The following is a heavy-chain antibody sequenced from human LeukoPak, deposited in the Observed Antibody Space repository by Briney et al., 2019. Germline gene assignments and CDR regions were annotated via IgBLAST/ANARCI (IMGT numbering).Heavy chain of an antibody. J-gene: IGHJ4*02. CDR1: GFTVSSNY. D-gene: IGHD6-13*01. V-gene: IGHV3-53*01. CDR3: ARVTIAAAGSPYYFDY. CDR2: IYSGGST. Sequence: PGGSLRLSCAASGFTVSSNYMSWVRQAPGKGLEWVSVIYSGGSTYYADSVKGRFTISRDNSKNTLYLQMNSLRAEDTAVYYCARVTIAAAGSPYYFDYWGQGTLVTVSS.